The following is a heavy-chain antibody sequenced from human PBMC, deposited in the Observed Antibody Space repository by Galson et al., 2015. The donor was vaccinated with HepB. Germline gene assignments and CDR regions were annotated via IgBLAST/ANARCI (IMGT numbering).Heavy chain of an antibody. CDR1: GFPFSIYW. Sequence: SLRLSCAASGFPFSIYWMHWVRQPPGKGLEWVSRINNDGSGVAYADSVKGRFIAARDNATRTLYLQMNSLRAEDTAVYYCARDLLYDSSGYSYGMDVWGQGTTVTVSS. CDR2: INNDGSGV. D-gene: IGHD3-22*01. J-gene: IGHJ6*02. CDR3: ARDLLYDSSGYSYGMDV. V-gene: IGHV3-74*01.